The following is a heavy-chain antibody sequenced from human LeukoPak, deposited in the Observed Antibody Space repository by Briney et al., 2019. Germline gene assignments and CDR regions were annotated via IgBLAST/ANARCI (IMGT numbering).Heavy chain of an antibody. CDR1: GGSISSGSYY. CDR3: ARLSGSYSDFDY. CDR2: IYTSGST. Sequence: SQTLSLTCTVSGGSISSGSYYWSWIRQPAGKGLEWIGRIYTSGSTNYNPSLKSRVNISVDTSKNQFSLKLSSVTAADTAVYYCARLSGSYSDFDYWGQGTLVTVSS. J-gene: IGHJ4*02. D-gene: IGHD1-26*01. V-gene: IGHV4-61*02.